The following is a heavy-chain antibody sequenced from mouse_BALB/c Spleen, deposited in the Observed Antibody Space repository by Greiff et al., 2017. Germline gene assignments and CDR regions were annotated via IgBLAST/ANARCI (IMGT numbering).Heavy chain of an antibody. J-gene: IGHJ4*01. D-gene: IGHD1-1*02. Sequence: DVMLVESGGGLVQPGGSRKLSCAASGFTFSDYGMAWVRQAPGKGPEWVAFISNLAYSIYYADTVTGRFTISRENAKNTLYLEMSSLRSEDTAMYYCARDQDGGYAMDYWGQGTSVTVSS. V-gene: IGHV5-15*02. CDR2: ISNLAYSI. CDR1: GFTFSDYG. CDR3: ARDQDGGYAMDY.